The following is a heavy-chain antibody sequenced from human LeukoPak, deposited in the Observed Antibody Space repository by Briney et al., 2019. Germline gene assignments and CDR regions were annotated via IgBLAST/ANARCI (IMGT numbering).Heavy chain of an antibody. CDR3: AKERYCSGGSCYPAEYFQQ. V-gene: IGHV4-59*12. Sequence: SETLSLTCTVSGGSINNNYWSWIRQPPGKGLEWIGYVYYSGTTNYNPSLKSRVTISVDTSKNQFSLKLSSVTAADTAVYYCAKERYCSGGSCYPAEYFQQWGQGTLVTVSS. CDR1: GGSINNNY. CDR2: VYYSGTT. J-gene: IGHJ1*01. D-gene: IGHD2-15*01.